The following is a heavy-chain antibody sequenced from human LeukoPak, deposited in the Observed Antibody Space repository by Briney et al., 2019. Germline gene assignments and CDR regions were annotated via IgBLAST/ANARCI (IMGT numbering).Heavy chain of an antibody. J-gene: IGHJ4*02. CDR2: IYYSGST. D-gene: IGHD2-2*03. Sequence: SETLSLTCTVSGGSISSYYWSWIRQPPGKGLEWIGYIYYSGSTNYNPSLKSRVTISVDTSKNRFSLKLSSVTAADTAVYYCARGWVLTNFDYWGQGTLVTVSS. V-gene: IGHV4-59*01. CDR1: GGSISSYY. CDR3: ARGWVLTNFDY.